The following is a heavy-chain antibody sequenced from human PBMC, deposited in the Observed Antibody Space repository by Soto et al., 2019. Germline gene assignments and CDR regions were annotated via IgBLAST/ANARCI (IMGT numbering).Heavy chain of an antibody. CDR1: GGSISSDY. J-gene: IGHJ6*02. CDR3: ARDRGVVVAATLYYYYYGMDV. CDR2: IYYSGST. D-gene: IGHD2-15*01. V-gene: IGHV4-59*01. Sequence: SETLSVTCTVSGGSISSDYWSWIRQPPGKGLEWIGYIYYSGSTNYNPSLKSRVTISVDTSKNQFSPKLSSVTAADTAVYYCARDRGVVVAATLYYYYYGMDVWGQGTTVTVSS.